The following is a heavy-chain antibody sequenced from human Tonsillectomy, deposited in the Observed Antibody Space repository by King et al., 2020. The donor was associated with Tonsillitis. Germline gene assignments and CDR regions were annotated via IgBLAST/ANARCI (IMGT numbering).Heavy chain of an antibody. CDR2: MNPNSGNT. D-gene: IGHD5-18*01. J-gene: IGHJ6*03. CDR3: ARGGGYRYGSYYYYYMDV. CDR1: GYTFTSYD. Sequence: VQLVESGAEVKKPVASVKVSCKASGYTFTSYDINLVRQATVQGLEWMVWMNPNSGNTGYAQKFQGKVTMTRNTSISTAYMELSSLRSEDTAVYYCARGGGYRYGSYYYYYMDVWGKGTTVTVSS. V-gene: IGHV1-8*01.